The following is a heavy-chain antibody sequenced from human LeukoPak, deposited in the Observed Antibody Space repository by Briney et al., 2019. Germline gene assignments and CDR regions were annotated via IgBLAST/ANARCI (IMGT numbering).Heavy chain of an antibody. CDR3: ARTSGDWLSWAWIGVDV. CDR1: GGSLSDYY. CDR2: IEHSGST. V-gene: IGHV4-34*01. Sequence: PSETLSLTCAVYGGSLSDYYWNWIRQPPGKGLEWIGEIEHSGSTKYNPSLKSRVTISVDTSKNQFSLKVSSVTAADTAVYYCARTSGDWLSWAWIGVDVWGQGTTVTVSS. D-gene: IGHD3-9*01. J-gene: IGHJ6*02.